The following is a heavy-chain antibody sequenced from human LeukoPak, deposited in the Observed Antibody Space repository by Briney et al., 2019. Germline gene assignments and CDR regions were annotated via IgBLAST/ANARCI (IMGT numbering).Heavy chain of an antibody. CDR2: IYYSGST. D-gene: IGHD7-27*01. CDR3: ARVSGARGFDY. V-gene: IGHV4-59*01. CDR1: GGSIDSYH. Sequence: SETLSLTCAVSGGSIDSYHWTWIRQPPGKGLEWIGYIYYSGSTNYSPSIKSRVTISVDTSRTRFSLKLNSVTAADKAVYYCARVSGARGFDYWGQGTLVTVSS. J-gene: IGHJ4*02.